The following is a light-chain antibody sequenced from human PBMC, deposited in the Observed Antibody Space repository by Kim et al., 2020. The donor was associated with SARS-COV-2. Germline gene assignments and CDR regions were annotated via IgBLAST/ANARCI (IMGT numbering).Light chain of an antibody. CDR2: EVS. CDR1: SSDVGSYNL. J-gene: IGLJ1*01. V-gene: IGLV2-23*02. Sequence: QSVLTQPASVSGSPGQSITISCTGTSSDVGSYNLVSWYQQHPGKAPKLMIYEVSERPSGVSNRFSGSKSGNTASLTISGLQAEDEADYYCCSYAGTPYVFGTGTKVTVL. CDR3: CSYAGTPYV.